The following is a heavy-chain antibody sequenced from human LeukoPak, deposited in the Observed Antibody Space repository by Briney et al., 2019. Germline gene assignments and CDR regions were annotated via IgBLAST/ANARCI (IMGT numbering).Heavy chain of an antibody. J-gene: IGHJ4*02. D-gene: IGHD4-17*01. CDR3: ARCGAAVTTHFSH. CDR1: GYSLSIYG. V-gene: IGHV1-18*01. CDR2: ISASDGTT. Sequence: GASVKVSCKASGYSLSIYGINWARQAPGQGLEYLGWISASDGTTNYAQKVQDRVTMTTDTPTSTAYLELRSLRSEDTAVYYCARCGAAVTTHFSHWGQGTLVTVSS.